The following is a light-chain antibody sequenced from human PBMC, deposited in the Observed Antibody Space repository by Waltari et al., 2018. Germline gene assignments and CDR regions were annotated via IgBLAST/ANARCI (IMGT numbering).Light chain of an antibody. CDR2: AAA. CDR1: QNLSSNF. J-gene: IGKJ2*01. V-gene: IGKV3-20*01. CDR3: QQYGTSPYT. Sequence: IVLTQYPGTLFLSPGDKASLSCKASQNLSSNFLAWYRQRPGQPPGLLIHAAAKRAAGIPDTFSGSGSGTDFTLTISRLEAEDSAVYYCQQYGTSPYTFGQGTKVEIK.